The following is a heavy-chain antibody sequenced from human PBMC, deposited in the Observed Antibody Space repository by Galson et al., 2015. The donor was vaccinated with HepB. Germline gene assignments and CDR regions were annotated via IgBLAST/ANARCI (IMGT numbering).Heavy chain of an antibody. J-gene: IGHJ4*02. CDR1: GGTFSSYA. CDR3: ARDQNPISPSYTYYYDSSGYSY. D-gene: IGHD3-22*01. CDR2: IIPIFGIA. Sequence: SVKVSCKASGGTFSSYAISWVRQAPGQGLEWMGGIIPIFGIANYAQKFQGRVTITADESTSTAYMELSSLRSEDTAVYYCARDQNPISPSYTYYYDSSGYSYWGQGTLVTVSS. V-gene: IGHV1-69*13.